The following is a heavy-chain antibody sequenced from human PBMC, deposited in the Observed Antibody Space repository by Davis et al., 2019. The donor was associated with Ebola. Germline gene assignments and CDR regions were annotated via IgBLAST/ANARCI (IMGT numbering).Heavy chain of an antibody. V-gene: IGHV4-34*01. CDR1: GASFSDHF. CDR3: ARICSNTSGWYVDY. J-gene: IGHJ4*02. D-gene: IGHD6-19*01. CDR2: IHHSGST. Sequence: PSETLSLTCAVYGASFSDHFWSWIRQPPGQGLEWIGEIHHSGSTKRNPSLRRRVTISPDTSKNQFSLKLSSVTAADTAVYYCARICSNTSGWYVDYWGQGTQVTVSS.